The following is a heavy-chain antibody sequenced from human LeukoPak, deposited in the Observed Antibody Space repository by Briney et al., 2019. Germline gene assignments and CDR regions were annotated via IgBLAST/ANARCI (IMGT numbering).Heavy chain of an antibody. Sequence: GGSLRLSCAASGFTFSSYWMSWVRQAPGKGLEWVANIKQDGSEKYYVDSVKGRCTISRDNARNSLYLQMNSLRAEDTAVYYCARDYFTFGGVIVASWGHGTLVTVSS. CDR2: IKQDGSEK. CDR3: ARDYFTFGGVIVAS. J-gene: IGHJ5*01. V-gene: IGHV3-7*01. CDR1: GFTFSSYW. D-gene: IGHD3-16*02.